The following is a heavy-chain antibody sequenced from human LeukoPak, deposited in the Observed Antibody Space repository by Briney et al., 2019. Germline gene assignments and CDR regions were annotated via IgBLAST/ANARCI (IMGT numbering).Heavy chain of an antibody. Sequence: SQTLSLISAISGDSVSNNNAAWNWIKQSPSRGLEWLGRTYYRSKWYNDYAESVKSRITINPDTSKNQYSLQLNSVTPEDTAVYYCARDLREGAGDGADFDYWGQGTLVNVAS. V-gene: IGHV6-1*01. CDR3: ARDLREGAGDGADFDY. CDR2: TYYRSKWYN. D-gene: IGHD6-19*01. CDR1: GDSVSNNNAA. J-gene: IGHJ4*02.